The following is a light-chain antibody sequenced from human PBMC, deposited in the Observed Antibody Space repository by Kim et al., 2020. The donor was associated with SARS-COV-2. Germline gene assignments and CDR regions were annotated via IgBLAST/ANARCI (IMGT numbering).Light chain of an antibody. V-gene: IGKV1-8*01. CDR1: QDISTY. J-gene: IGKJ5*01. Sequence: AIRMTQSPSSFSASTRDRVTITCRASQDISTYLAWYQQKPGKAPKLLISATSTLQSGVPSRFSGTGSGTDFTLTITCLQSEDFATYYCQQYYDSVTFGQGTRLEIK. CDR3: QQYYDSVT. CDR2: ATS.